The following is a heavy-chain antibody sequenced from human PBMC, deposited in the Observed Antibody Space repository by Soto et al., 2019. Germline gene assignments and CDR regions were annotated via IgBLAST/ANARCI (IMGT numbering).Heavy chain of an antibody. D-gene: IGHD1-7*01. CDR1: SGSINSFY. CDR3: ARDRIIGTSYSDY. V-gene: IGHV4-4*07. J-gene: IGHJ4*02. Sequence: SETLSLTCTVSSGSINSFYWSWIRQPAGKGLEWIGRIHSSGTTNYNPSLKSQVTMSVDTSRNQFSLKLTSVTAADTAVYYCARDRIIGTSYSDYWGQGVLVTVSS. CDR2: IHSSGTT.